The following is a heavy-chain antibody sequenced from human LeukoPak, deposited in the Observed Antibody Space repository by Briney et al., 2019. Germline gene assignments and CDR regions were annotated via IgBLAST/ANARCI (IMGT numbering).Heavy chain of an antibody. Sequence: GGSLRLSCAASGFTVSSNYMSWVRQAPGKGLEWVSVIYSGGSTYYADSVKGRFTIPRDNSKNTLYLQMNSLRAEDTAVYYCARALFYGDYRYYFDYWGQGTLVTVSS. J-gene: IGHJ4*02. D-gene: IGHD4-17*01. CDR2: IYSGGST. V-gene: IGHV3-53*01. CDR3: ARALFYGDYRYYFDY. CDR1: GFTVSSNY.